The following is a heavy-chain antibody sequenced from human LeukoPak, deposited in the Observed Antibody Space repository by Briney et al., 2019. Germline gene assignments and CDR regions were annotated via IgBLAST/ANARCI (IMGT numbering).Heavy chain of an antibody. J-gene: IGHJ4*02. V-gene: IGHV3-23*01. CDR1: GFTFSTYG. CDR2: ISGSGGST. D-gene: IGHD3-22*01. Sequence: GGSLRLSCAASGFTFSTYGMSWVRQAPGKGLEWVSGISGSGGSTYYAGSVKGRFTISRDNSKNTLYLQMNSLRAEDTAVYYCAKDFFTLYYYDSSGYAFFDYWGQGTLVTVSS. CDR3: AKDFFTLYYYDSSGYAFFDY.